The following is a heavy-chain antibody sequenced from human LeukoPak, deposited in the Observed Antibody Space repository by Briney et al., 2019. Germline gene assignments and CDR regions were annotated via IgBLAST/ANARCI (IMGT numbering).Heavy chain of an antibody. D-gene: IGHD2-15*01. CDR1: GFTFSSYA. CDR3: AKGGIYCSGGSCYFWDYFDY. V-gene: IGHV3-23*01. CDR2: ISGSGGST. Sequence: PGGSLRLSCAASGFTFSSYAMSWVRQAPGKGLEWVSAISGSGGSTYYADSVKGRFTISRDNSKNTLYLQMNSLRAQDTAVYYCAKGGIYCSGGSCYFWDYFDYWGQGTLVTVSS. J-gene: IGHJ4*02.